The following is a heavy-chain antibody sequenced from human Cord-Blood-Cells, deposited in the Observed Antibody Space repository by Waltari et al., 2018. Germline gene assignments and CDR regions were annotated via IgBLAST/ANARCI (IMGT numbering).Heavy chain of an antibody. J-gene: IGHJ4*02. V-gene: IGHV3-49*04. D-gene: IGHD6-25*01. CDR1: AFTFGAYA. CDR2: IRSKAYGVTT. CDR3: ITDGGSTPIDY. Sequence: EVQLVESGGGVVQPWRYLGLSCTASAFTFGAYAKSWVRPAPGKGLEWVGYIRSKAYGVTTEDAASVKGRFTISREDSKSFAYLQMNSLKTDDTAVYYCITDGGSTPIDYWGQGTLVTVSS.